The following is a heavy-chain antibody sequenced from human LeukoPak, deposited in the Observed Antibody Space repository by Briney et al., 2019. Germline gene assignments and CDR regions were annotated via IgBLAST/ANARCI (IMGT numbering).Heavy chain of an antibody. CDR3: ARANLPLWDSSGYYPNWFDP. CDR2: ISSSGSTI. D-gene: IGHD3-22*01. Sequence: GGSLRLSCAASGFTFSSYEMNWVRQAPGKGLEWVSYISSSGSTIYYADSVKGRFTISRDNAKNSLYLQMNSLRAEDTAVYYCARANLPLWDSSGYYPNWFDPWGQGTLVTVSS. CDR1: GFTFSSYE. J-gene: IGHJ5*02. V-gene: IGHV3-48*03.